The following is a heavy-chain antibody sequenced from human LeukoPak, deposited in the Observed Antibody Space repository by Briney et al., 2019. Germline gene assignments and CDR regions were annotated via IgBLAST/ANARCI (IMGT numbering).Heavy chain of an antibody. J-gene: IGHJ3*02. V-gene: IGHV4-59*08. CDR3: ARPTAFGAFDI. CDR1: GGSISSYY. Sequence: SETLSLTCTVSGGSISSYYWSWIRQPPGKGLEWIGYIYYSGSTNYNPSLKSRVTISVDTSKNQFSLKLSSATAADTAVYYCARPTAFGAFDIWGQGTMVTVSS. CDR2: IYYSGST. D-gene: IGHD3-3*02.